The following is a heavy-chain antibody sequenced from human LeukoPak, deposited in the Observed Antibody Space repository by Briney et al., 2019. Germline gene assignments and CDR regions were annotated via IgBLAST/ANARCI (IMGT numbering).Heavy chain of an antibody. CDR1: AFTFSGYS. CDR3: ARVGYDYNWYDAFDI. J-gene: IGHJ3*02. Sequence: KPGRSLRLSCVVSAFTFSGYSMHWVRQALGKGLEWVAFISQDGSNKYCADSLKGRFTISRDNSKNTLFLQMNSLRPEDTAVYYCARVGYDYNWYDAFDIWGQGTMVTVSS. V-gene: IGHV3-30*04. CDR2: ISQDGSNK. D-gene: IGHD1-1*01.